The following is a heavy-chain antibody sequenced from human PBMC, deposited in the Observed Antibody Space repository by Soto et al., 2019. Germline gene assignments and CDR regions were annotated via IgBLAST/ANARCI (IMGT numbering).Heavy chain of an antibody. CDR2: ITGARRGI. D-gene: IGHD6-19*01. CDR3: AKTNPSRTRSGWNDWFDP. V-gene: IGHV3-23*01. Sequence: EVQLLKSGGGLVQPGGSLRLSCAASGFSLSSYAMTWVRQAPGKGLDWVSTITGARRGIYYADSVAGRFIISRDNSKNTLYLHMDNLRAEDTAVYFCAKTNPSRTRSGWNDWFDPWGQGTLVTVAS. J-gene: IGHJ5*02. CDR1: GFSLSSYA.